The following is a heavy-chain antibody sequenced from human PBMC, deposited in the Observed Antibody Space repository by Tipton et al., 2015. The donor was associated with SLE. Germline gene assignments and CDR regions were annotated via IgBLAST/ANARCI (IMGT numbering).Heavy chain of an antibody. CDR2: IYYSGST. CDR1: GGSISSYY. V-gene: IGHV4-59*08. Sequence: LRLSCTVSGGSISSYYWSWIRQPPGKGLEWIGYIYYSGSTNYNPSLKSRVTISVDTSKNQFSLKLSSVTAADTAVYYCARVAHYYDSSGYYYLPFDYWGQGTLVTVSS. J-gene: IGHJ4*02. CDR3: ARVAHYYDSSGYYYLPFDY. D-gene: IGHD3-22*01.